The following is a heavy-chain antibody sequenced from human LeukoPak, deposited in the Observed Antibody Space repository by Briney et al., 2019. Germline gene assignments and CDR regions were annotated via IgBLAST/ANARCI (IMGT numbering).Heavy chain of an antibody. Sequence: PGGSLRLSCAASGLSFSTSAMHWVRQAPGKGLEYVAAISSDGGSTYHADSVKGRFTISRDNSKNTLYLQMGSLRTEDMAMYYYARSSDTRFGELVLWGQGTLVTVSS. CDR3: ARSSDTRFGELVL. CDR2: ISSDGGST. J-gene: IGHJ1*01. V-gene: IGHV3-64*02. CDR1: GLSFSTSA. D-gene: IGHD3-16*01.